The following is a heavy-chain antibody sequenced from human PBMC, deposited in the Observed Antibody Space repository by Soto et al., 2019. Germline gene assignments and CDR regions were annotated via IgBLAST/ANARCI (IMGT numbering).Heavy chain of an antibody. CDR3: ARPSVSYGDYAWSLKY. V-gene: IGHV1-18*01. CDR2: ISAYSGDT. J-gene: IGHJ4*02. CDR1: GYTFTGYS. Sequence: QVQLVQSGAEVKKPGASVKVSCKASGYTFTGYSVGWVRQAPGQGLEWMGWISAYSGDTYYAQRFQDRHTMTTDASTSTPYMELTSLRSDDTAVYYCARPSVSYGDYAWSLKYWGQGTLVTVSS. D-gene: IGHD4-17*01.